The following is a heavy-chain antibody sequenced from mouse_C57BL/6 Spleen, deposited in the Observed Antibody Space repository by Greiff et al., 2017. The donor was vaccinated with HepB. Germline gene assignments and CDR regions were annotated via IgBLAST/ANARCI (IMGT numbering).Heavy chain of an antibody. J-gene: IGHJ2*01. Sequence: VQLQQSGAELVRPGASVKLSCTASGFNIKDYYMHWVKQRPEQGLEWIGRIDPEDGDTEYAPKFQGKATMTADTSSNTAYLQLSSRTSEDTAVYYCTTYGSSYGYFDYWGQGTTLTVSS. CDR2: IDPEDGDT. CDR1: GFNIKDYY. CDR3: TTYGSSYGYFDY. D-gene: IGHD1-1*01. V-gene: IGHV14-1*01.